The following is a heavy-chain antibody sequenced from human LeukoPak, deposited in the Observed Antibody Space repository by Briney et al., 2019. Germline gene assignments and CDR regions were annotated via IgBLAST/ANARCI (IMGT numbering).Heavy chain of an antibody. D-gene: IGHD1-26*01. CDR1: GFTVSSNY. CDR3: ARDHSGSSYFDY. J-gene: IGHJ4*02. Sequence: GGSLRLSCAASGFTVSSNYMSWVRQAPGKGLEWVSVIYSGGSTYYADSVKGRFTISRDNSKNTLYLQMNSLRAEDTAVYYCARDHSGSSYFDYWGQGTLVTASS. V-gene: IGHV3-66*02. CDR2: IYSGGST.